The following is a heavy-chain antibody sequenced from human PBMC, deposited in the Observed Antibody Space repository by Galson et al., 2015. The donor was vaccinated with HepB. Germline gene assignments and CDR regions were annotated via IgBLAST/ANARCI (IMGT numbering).Heavy chain of an antibody. V-gene: IGHV3-30*04. D-gene: IGHD3-9*01. CDR2: ISYDENNK. CDR1: GFTFSDYT. Sequence: SLRLSCAASGFTFSDYTIYWVRQAPGKGLEWVTVISYDENNKVYADSVKGRFTISRDNSKNTLYLQMNSLRLEDTALYYCARGGDILTGYRGMDVWGQETTVTVSS. CDR3: ARGGDILTGYRGMDV. J-gene: IGHJ6*02.